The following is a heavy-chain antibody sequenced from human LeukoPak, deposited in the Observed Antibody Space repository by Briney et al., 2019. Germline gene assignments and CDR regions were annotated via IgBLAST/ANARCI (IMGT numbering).Heavy chain of an antibody. CDR1: GGSISSYY. CDR2: INHSGST. J-gene: IGHJ6*02. CDR3: ARGPRYYGMDV. V-gene: IGHV4-34*01. Sequence: PSETLSLTCTVSGGSISSYYWSWIRQPPGKGLEWIGEINHSGSTNYNPSLKSRVTISVDTSKNQFSLKLSSVTAADTAVYYCARGPRYYGMDVWGQGTTVTVSS.